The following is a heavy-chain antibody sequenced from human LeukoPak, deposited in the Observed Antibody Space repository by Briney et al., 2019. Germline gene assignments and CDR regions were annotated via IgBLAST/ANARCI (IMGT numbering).Heavy chain of an antibody. CDR3: ATASRDAYNSGDIDY. D-gene: IGHD5-24*01. Sequence: GGSLRLSCAASGFTVTSKHMSWVRQAPGKGLEWVSFIYSGGTTYYADSVKGRFTISSHNSENTLYLQMNSLRAEDTAVYYCATASRDAYNSGDIDYWGQGTLVTVSS. V-gene: IGHV3-53*04. CDR2: IYSGGTT. CDR1: GFTVTSKH. J-gene: IGHJ4*02.